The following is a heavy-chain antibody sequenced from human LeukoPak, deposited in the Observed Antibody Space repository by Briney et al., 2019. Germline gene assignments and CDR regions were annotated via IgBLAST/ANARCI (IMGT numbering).Heavy chain of an antibody. J-gene: IGHJ6*02. Sequence: GGSLRLSCAASGFTSSMYWMSWVRQAPGKGPEWVANIKVDGSEIYSVDSVKGRFTISRDNAKNSLYLQMNSLRAEDTAVYYCTRDRQGPRLYEMDIWGQGTTVTVSS. CDR2: IKVDGSEI. D-gene: IGHD2-8*01. V-gene: IGHV3-7*01. CDR1: GFTSSMYW. CDR3: TRDRQGPRLYEMDI.